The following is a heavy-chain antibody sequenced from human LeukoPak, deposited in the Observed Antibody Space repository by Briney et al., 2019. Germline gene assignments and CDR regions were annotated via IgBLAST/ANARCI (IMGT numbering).Heavy chain of an antibody. J-gene: IGHJ4*02. CDR1: GYSISSGYY. CDR3: AREKGGSVAGTVDY. Sequence: SETLSLTCTVSGYSISSGYYWGWIRQPPGQGLEWIGSIYHSGSTYYNPSLKSRVTISVDTSKNQFSLKLSSVTAADTAVYYCAREKGGSVAGTVDYWGQGTLVTVSS. CDR2: IYHSGST. D-gene: IGHD6-19*01. V-gene: IGHV4-38-2*02.